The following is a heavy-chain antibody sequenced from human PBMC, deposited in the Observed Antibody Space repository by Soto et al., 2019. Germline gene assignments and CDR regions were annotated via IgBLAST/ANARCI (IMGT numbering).Heavy chain of an antibody. CDR2: IYYSGST. Sequence: QVQLQESGPGLVKPSETLSLTCTVSGDSITSYYWSWIRQPPGTALEWIGYIYYSGSTDNNPSLKSRVTISLDPAKKQFYLKLKSVTAADTAVYYCARDLGIVSGPFDAWGQGTIVTVSA. V-gene: IGHV4-59*01. CDR3: ARDLGIVSGPFDA. D-gene: IGHD2-15*01. CDR1: GDSITSYY. J-gene: IGHJ3*01.